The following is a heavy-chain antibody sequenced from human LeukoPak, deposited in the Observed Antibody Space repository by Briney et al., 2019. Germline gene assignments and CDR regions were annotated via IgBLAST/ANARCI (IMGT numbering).Heavy chain of an antibody. CDR2: ISGSGGST. Sequence: GGSLRLSCAASVFPFSSYAMSWVRQAPGKGLEWVSAISGSGGSTYYADSVKGRFTISRDNSKNTLYLQMNSLRAEDTAVYYCAKDGSSSWYFWFDPWGQGTLVTVSS. CDR1: VFPFSSYA. J-gene: IGHJ5*02. D-gene: IGHD6-13*01. CDR3: AKDGSSSWYFWFDP. V-gene: IGHV3-23*01.